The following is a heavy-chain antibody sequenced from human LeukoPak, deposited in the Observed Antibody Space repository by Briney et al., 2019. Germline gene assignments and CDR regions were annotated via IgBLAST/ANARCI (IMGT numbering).Heavy chain of an antibody. V-gene: IGHV4-34*01. Sequence: SETLSLTCAVYGVSFSGYYWSWIRQLPGKGLDWIWEINHSGSTNYNPSLKSRVTISVDTSKNQFYLKLSSVTAADTAVYYCARGLKYYDFWSGYDYYYYYYMDVWGKGTTVTVSS. CDR1: GVSFSGYY. J-gene: IGHJ6*03. CDR2: INHSGST. CDR3: ARGLKYYDFWSGYDYYYYYYMDV. D-gene: IGHD3-3*01.